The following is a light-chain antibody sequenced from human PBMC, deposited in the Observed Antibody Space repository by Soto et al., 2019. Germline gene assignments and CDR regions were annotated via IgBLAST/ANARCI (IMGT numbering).Light chain of an antibody. CDR3: EKYNNWPIN. CDR1: QYIGSN. CDR2: GEY. J-gene: IGKJ5*01. V-gene: IGKV3-15*01. Sequence: DIVMTQSPATLSVSPWERATLSCRASQYIGSNLAWYQQKPGQAPRLLIYGEYTRATGITDRFSGSGSGKEFTLTIRSLQYEDFAVYYCEKYNNWPINFGKGTQLEIK.